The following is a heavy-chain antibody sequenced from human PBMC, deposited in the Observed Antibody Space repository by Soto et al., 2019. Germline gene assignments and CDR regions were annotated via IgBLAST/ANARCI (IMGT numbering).Heavy chain of an antibody. D-gene: IGHD6-13*01. Sequence: EVQLLESGGGLVQPGGSLRLSCAAAGFTFSIYAMSWVRQAPGKGLEWVSAISGSGGSTYYADSVKGRFTISRDNSKNPMHLQMNSLRADDPAVYYCAKATRGGAATLIRDYWGQGTMVTVSS. J-gene: IGHJ4*02. CDR1: GFTFSIYA. CDR3: AKATRGGAATLIRDY. CDR2: ISGSGGST. V-gene: IGHV3-23*01.